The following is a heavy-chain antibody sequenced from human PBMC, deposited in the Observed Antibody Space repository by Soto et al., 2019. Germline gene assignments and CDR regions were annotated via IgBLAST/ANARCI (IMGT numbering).Heavy chain of an antibody. CDR3: ASDDFWSGYIFLDY. CDR2: IYYSGST. D-gene: IGHD3-3*01. CDR1: GGSISSSSYY. J-gene: IGHJ4*02. Sequence: SETLSLTCTVSGGSISSSSYYWGWIRQPPGKGLEWIGSIYYSGSTYYNPSLKSRVTISVDTSKNQFSLKLSSVTAADTAVYYCASDDFWSGYIFLDYWGQGTLVTVSS. V-gene: IGHV4-39*01.